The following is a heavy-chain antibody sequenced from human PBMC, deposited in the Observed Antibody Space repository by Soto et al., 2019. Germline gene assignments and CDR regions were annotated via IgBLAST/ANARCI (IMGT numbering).Heavy chain of an antibody. Sequence: QLQLQESGPGLVKPSETLSLTCTVSGGSISSSSYYWGWIRQPPGKGLEWIGSIYYSGSTYYNPSLKSRVTISVDTSKNQFSLKLSSVTAADTAVYYCARAEIVVDYAFDRWGQGTLVTVSS. CDR1: GGSISSSSYY. CDR2: IYYSGST. V-gene: IGHV4-39*01. CDR3: ARAEIVVDYAFDR. J-gene: IGHJ5*02. D-gene: IGHD3-22*01.